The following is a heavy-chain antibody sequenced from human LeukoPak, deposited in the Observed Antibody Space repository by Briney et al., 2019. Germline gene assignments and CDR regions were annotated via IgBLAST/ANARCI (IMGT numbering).Heavy chain of an antibody. J-gene: IGHJ6*02. D-gene: IGHD2-2*01. CDR3: ARERSVGVPAAPVYYYGMDV. CDR1: GGSISSGGYY. V-gene: IGHV4-31*03. CDR2: IYYSGST. Sequence: SETLSLTCTVSGGSISSGGYYWSWIRQHSGKGLEWIGYIYYSGSTYYNPSLKSRVTISVDTSKNQFSLKLSSVTAADTAVYYCARERSVGVPAAPVYYYGMDVWGQGTTVTVSS.